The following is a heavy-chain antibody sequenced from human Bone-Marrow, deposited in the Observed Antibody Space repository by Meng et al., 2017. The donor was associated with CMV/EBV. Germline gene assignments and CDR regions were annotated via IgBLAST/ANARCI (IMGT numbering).Heavy chain of an antibody. CDR1: GFTVSANY. V-gene: IGHV3-53*01. CDR3: ARASPDSFDY. J-gene: IGHJ4*02. D-gene: IGHD3-3*01. CDR2: IHSGGTT. Sequence: GGSLRLSCAASGFTVSANYMAWVRQAPGKGLEWVSVIHSGGTTAYADSVKGRFTISRDSSKSTLSLQMSSLRAEDTAVYYCARASPDSFDYWAQGTLVTFSS.